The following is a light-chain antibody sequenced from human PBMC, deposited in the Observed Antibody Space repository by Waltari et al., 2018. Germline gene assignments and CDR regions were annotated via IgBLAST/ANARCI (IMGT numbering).Light chain of an antibody. V-gene: IGLV2-14*03. CDR1: SSDVGGFNF. CDR3: SSYTASPPHVV. Sequence: QSALTQPASVSGSPGQSISISCTGISSDVGGFNFVSWYQQHPGKAPKLMIYDVFNRPSGVSTRFSGSMSDNAASLAISGLQAEDEAVYYCSSYTASPPHVVFGGGTKVTVL. CDR2: DVF. J-gene: IGLJ2*01.